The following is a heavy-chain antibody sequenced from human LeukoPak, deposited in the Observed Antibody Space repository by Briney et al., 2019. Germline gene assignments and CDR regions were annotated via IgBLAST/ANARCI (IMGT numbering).Heavy chain of an antibody. CDR2: IKQDGSEK. V-gene: IGHV3-7*01. J-gene: IGHJ4*02. Sequence: PGGSLRLSCAASGFTFSSYWRSWVRQAPGKGLEGVANIKQDGSEKYYVDSVKGRFTISRDNAKNSLYLQMDSLRAEDTAAYYCARARVVPAAMEGFDYWGQGTLVTVSS. D-gene: IGHD2-2*01. CDR3: ARARVVPAAMEGFDY. CDR1: GFTFSSYW.